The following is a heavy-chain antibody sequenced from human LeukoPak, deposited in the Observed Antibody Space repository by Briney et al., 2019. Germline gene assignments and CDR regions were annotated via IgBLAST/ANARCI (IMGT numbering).Heavy chain of an antibody. J-gene: IGHJ5*02. CDR1: GGTFSSYA. Sequence: ASVKVSCKASGGTFSSYAISWVRQAPGQGLEWMGEIIPIFGTANYAQKFQGRVTITADESTSTAYMELSSLRSEDTAVYYCARDLRYSSSWYLSGEAAWFDPWGQGTLVTVSS. D-gene: IGHD6-13*01. V-gene: IGHV1-69*01. CDR2: IIPIFGTA. CDR3: ARDLRYSSSWYLSGEAAWFDP.